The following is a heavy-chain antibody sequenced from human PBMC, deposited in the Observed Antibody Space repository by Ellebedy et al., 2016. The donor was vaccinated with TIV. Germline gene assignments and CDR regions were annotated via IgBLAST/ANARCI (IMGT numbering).Heavy chain of an antibody. D-gene: IGHD5-24*01. CDR2: VIPTFGSG. J-gene: IGHJ2*01. CDR1: GGSFTNYG. V-gene: IGHV1-69*06. Sequence: AASVKVSCKASGGSFTNYGIIWVRQAPGQGLQWIGSVIPTFGSGHRAQKFQDRVSITADKDADIAYMELTRLTVEDTAIYYCARDTGSRRGGYKRYWSFDLWGRGTLVTVS. CDR3: ARDTGSRRGGYKRYWSFDL.